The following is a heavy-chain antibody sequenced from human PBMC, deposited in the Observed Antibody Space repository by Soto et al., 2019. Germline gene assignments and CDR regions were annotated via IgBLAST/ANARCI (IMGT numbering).Heavy chain of an antibody. CDR2: ISSSSSTI. V-gene: IGHV3-48*01. Sequence: PGESLRRSWAASGFTFSSYIMNWVRQAPGKGLEWVSYISSSSSTIYYADSVKGRFTISRDNAKNSLYLQMNSLRGEDTAVYYCARDRYYYDSSGQFDYWGQGTLVTVSS. J-gene: IGHJ4*02. D-gene: IGHD3-22*01. CDR1: GFTFSSYI. CDR3: ARDRYYYDSSGQFDY.